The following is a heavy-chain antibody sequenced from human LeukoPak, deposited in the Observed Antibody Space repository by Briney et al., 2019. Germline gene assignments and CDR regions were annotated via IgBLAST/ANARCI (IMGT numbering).Heavy chain of an antibody. CDR1: GFTFSDYY. CDR2: ISSSGSTI. J-gene: IGHJ4*02. Sequence: GGSLRLSCAASGFTFSDYYMSWIRQAPGKGLEWVSYISSSGSTIYYADSVKGRFTISRDNSKNTLCLQMNSLRAEDTAVYYCARDHYYDSRGPFDYWGQGTLVTVSS. CDR3: ARDHYYDSRGPFDY. D-gene: IGHD3-22*01. V-gene: IGHV3-11*04.